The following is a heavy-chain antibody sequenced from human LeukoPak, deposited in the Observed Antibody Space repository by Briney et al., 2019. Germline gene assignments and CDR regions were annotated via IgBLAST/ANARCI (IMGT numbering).Heavy chain of an antibody. Sequence: PSETLSLTCTVSGGSISSYYWSWIRQPPGKGLEWIGDIYYSGSTNYNPSLKSRVTISVDTSKNQFSLKLSSVTAADTAVYYCARMPYYYDSSGYYKYAFDIWGQGTMVTVSS. D-gene: IGHD3-22*01. CDR1: GGSISSYY. CDR3: ARMPYYYDSSGYYKYAFDI. J-gene: IGHJ3*02. V-gene: IGHV4-59*12. CDR2: IYYSGST.